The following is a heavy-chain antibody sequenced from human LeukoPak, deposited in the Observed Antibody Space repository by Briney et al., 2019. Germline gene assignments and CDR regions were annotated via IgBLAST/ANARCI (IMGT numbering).Heavy chain of an antibody. Sequence: SVKVSRKASGGTFSSYAICWVRQAPGQGLEWMGGIIPIFGTANYAQKFQGRVTITTDESTSTAYMELSSLRSEDTAVYYCARVERRELRLGYWGQGTLVTVSS. D-gene: IGHD1-7*01. CDR2: IIPIFGTA. V-gene: IGHV1-69*05. J-gene: IGHJ4*02. CDR1: GGTFSSYA. CDR3: ARVERRELRLGY.